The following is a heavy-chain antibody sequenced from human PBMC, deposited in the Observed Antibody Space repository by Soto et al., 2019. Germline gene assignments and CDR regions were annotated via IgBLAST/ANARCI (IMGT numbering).Heavy chain of an antibody. D-gene: IGHD2-15*01. J-gene: IGHJ4*02. CDR3: ARGYCSGGSCYSDIDY. CDR2: IIPIFGTA. Sequence: SVKVSCKASGGTFSSYAISWVRQAPGQGLEWMGGIIPIFGTANYAQKFQGRVTITADESTSTAYMELSSLRSEDTAVYYCARGYCSGGSCYSDIDYWGQGTLVTVSS. V-gene: IGHV1-69*13. CDR1: GGTFSSYA.